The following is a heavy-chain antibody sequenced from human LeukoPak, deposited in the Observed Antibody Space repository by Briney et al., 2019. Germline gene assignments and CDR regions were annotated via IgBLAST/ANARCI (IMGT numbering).Heavy chain of an antibody. Sequence: SQTLSLTCTVSGASISSGDYYWSWLREPPGKGLEWIGYIYYSGSTYYNPSIKSRVTISVDTSKNQFSLKLSSVTAADTAVYYCARRAFSGSYWWYFFDYCGQGKLVTVSS. CDR3: ARRAFSGSYWWYFFDY. CDR2: IYYSGST. J-gene: IGHJ4*02. D-gene: IGHD1-26*01. CDR1: GASISSGDYY. V-gene: IGHV4-30-4*08.